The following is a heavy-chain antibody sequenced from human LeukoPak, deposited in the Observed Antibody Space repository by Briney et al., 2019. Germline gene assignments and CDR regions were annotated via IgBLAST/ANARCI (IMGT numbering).Heavy chain of an antibody. CDR2: INHSGST. CDR3: AGLTGYSY. D-gene: IGHD3-9*01. Sequence: ESSETLSLTCAVYGGSFSGYYWSWIRQPPGKGLEWIGEINHSGSTNYNPSLKSRVTISVDTSKNQFSLKLSSVTAADTAVYYCAGLTGYSYWGQGTLVTVSS. V-gene: IGHV4-34*01. J-gene: IGHJ4*02. CDR1: GGSFSGYY.